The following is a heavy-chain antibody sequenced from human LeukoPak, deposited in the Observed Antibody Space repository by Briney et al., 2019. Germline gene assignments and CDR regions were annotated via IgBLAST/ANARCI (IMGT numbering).Heavy chain of an antibody. J-gene: IGHJ4*02. V-gene: IGHV4-34*01. D-gene: IGHD4-23*01. Sequence: SETLSLTCAVYGGSFSGYYWSWIRQPPGKGLELIGEINHSGSTNYNPSLKSRVTISVDTSKNQFSLKLSSVTAADTAVYYCARAHGLYGGNSAYWGQGTLVTVSS. CDR2: INHSGST. CDR3: ARAHGLYGGNSAY. CDR1: GGSFSGYY.